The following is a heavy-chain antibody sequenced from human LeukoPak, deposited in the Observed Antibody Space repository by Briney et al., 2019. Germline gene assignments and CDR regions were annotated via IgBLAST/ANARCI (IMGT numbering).Heavy chain of an antibody. Sequence: GGSLRLSCVASGFTFSSYSMNWVRQAPGKGLEWVSYISSSSSTIYYADSVKGRFTISRDNAKNSLYLQMNSLRAEDTAVYYCARDNMVPSAFDIWGQGTMVTVSS. CDR1: GFTFSSYS. V-gene: IGHV3-48*01. CDR2: ISSSSSTI. D-gene: IGHD3-10*01. CDR3: ARDNMVPSAFDI. J-gene: IGHJ3*02.